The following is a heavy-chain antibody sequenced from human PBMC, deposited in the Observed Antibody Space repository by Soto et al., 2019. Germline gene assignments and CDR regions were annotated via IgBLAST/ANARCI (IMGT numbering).Heavy chain of an antibody. Sequence: SGPTLVNPTHTLTLTCTFSGFSLSTAGVAVGWIRQTPGGALEWLTLIYYNDDRRFSPSLKTRLTITGDTSKNQVVLSLTNVDPGDTATYFCAHSDGGYEIIYFDFWGQGIPVTVSS. CDR2: IYYNDDR. CDR3: AHSDGGYEIIYFDF. D-gene: IGHD5-12*01. J-gene: IGHJ4*02. V-gene: IGHV2-5*01. CDR1: GFSLSTAGVA.